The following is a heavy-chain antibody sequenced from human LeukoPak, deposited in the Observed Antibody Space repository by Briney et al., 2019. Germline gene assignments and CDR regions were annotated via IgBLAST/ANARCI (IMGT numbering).Heavy chain of an antibody. J-gene: IGHJ4*02. CDR3: VRDFYCSGGSCPLFDN. D-gene: IGHD2-15*01. Sequence: GGSLRLSCAASGFVLNLYAMSWVRHAPGKGLEWVSGITDNGDNTYYAESVKGRFTISRDNSANTLYLRMHSLRAEDTAVYYCVRDFYCSGGSCPLFDNWGQGTLVTVSS. CDR2: ITDNGDNT. CDR1: GFVLNLYA. V-gene: IGHV3-23*01.